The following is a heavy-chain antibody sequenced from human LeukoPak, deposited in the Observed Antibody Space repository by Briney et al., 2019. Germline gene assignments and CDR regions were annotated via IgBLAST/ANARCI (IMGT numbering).Heavy chain of an antibody. Sequence: GGSLRLSCAASGFTFSSYSVNGVRQAPGKGLEGGSYISSSRGAIYYADSVKGRFTISRDNAKNSLYLQMNSLRAEDTAVYYCARDSSDIVVVPAAMSDAFDIWGQGTMVTVSS. V-gene: IGHV3-48*01. CDR1: GFTFSSYS. D-gene: IGHD2-2*01. J-gene: IGHJ3*02. CDR3: ARDSSDIVVVPAAMSDAFDI. CDR2: ISSSRGAI.